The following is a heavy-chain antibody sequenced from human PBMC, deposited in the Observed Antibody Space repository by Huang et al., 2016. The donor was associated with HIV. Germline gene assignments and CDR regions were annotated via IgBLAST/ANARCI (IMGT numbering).Heavy chain of an antibody. CDR3: ATAIPKMYYDFWSGYSWFDP. CDR2: FDLEDGET. D-gene: IGHD3-3*01. J-gene: IGHJ5*02. V-gene: IGHV1-24*01. CDR1: GYTLTELS. Sequence: QVQLVQSGAEVKKPGASVKVSCKVSGYTLTELSMHWVRQAPGKGLEWMGGFDLEDGETIYAQKFQGRVTMTEDTSSDTAYRELSSLTSEYSAVYYCATAIPKMYYDFWSGYSWFDPWGQGTQVTVSS.